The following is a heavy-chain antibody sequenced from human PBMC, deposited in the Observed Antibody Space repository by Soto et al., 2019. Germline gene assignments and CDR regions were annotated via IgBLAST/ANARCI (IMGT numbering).Heavy chain of an antibody. V-gene: IGHV3-30*03. CDR3: ARDTGRNWNYADH. D-gene: IGHD1-7*01. CDR1: GFTFSSSG. CDR2: ISYDGSKE. J-gene: IGHJ4*02. Sequence: PGGSLRLSCAASGFTFSSSGMHWVRQPPGKGLEWLAVISYDGSKEYYVDSVKGRFTISGDNSKNTVFLQMKNLVPEDTAVYYCARDTGRNWNYADHWGQGTLVTVSS.